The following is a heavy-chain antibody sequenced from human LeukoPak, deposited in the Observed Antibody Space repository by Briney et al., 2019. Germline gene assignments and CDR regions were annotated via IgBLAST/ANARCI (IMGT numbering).Heavy chain of an antibody. D-gene: IGHD6-13*01. CDR1: GFTFDDYA. J-gene: IGHJ4*02. CDR3: ARSGSSWYTAVDY. CDR2: ISWNSGSI. V-gene: IGHV3-9*01. Sequence: GGSLRLSCAASGFTFDDYAMHWVRQAPGKGLEWVSGISWNSGSIGYADSVKGRFTISRDNAKNSLYLQMNSLRAEDTALYYCARSGSSWYTAVDYWGQGTLVTVSS.